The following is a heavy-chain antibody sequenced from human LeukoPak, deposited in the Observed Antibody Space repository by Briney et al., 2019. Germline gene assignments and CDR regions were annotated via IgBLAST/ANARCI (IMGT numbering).Heavy chain of an antibody. CDR3: ARGVSVTAMVPKYYFDY. V-gene: IGHV4-39*07. J-gene: IGHJ4*02. Sequence: SETLSLTCTVSGGSISSSSYYWGWIRQPPGKGLEWIGSIYYSGSTYYNPSLKSRVTLSVDTSKNQFSLKLSSVTAADTAVYYCARGVSVTAMVPKYYFDYWGQGTLVTVSS. CDR1: GGSISSSSYY. D-gene: IGHD5-18*01. CDR2: IYYSGST.